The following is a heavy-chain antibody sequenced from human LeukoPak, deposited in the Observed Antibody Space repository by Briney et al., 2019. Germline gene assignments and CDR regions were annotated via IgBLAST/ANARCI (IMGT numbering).Heavy chain of an antibody. V-gene: IGHV3-48*01. J-gene: IGHJ4*02. Sequence: GGSLRLSCAASGFTFNTYSLNWVRQAPGKGLEWVSYISSSSTIYYADSVKGRFTISRDNAKNSLYLQMNSLRAEDTAVYYCARGRGYCSSTSCYTDYWGQGTLVTVSS. CDR1: GFTFNTYS. D-gene: IGHD2-2*02. CDR2: ISSSSTI. CDR3: ARGRGYCSSTSCYTDY.